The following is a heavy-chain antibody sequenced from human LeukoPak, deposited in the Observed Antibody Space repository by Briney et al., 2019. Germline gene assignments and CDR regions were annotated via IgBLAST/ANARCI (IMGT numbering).Heavy chain of an antibody. D-gene: IGHD4-17*01. J-gene: IGHJ5*02. CDR2: ISYDGSNK. V-gene: IGHV3-30-3*01. CDR1: GFTFSSYA. CDR3: ARGLHDYGLYNWFDP. Sequence: GSLRLSCAASGFTFSSYAMHWVRQAPGKGLEWVAVISYDGSNKYYADSVKGRITISRDNSKNTLYLQMNSLRAEDTAVYYCARGLHDYGLYNWFDPWGQGTLVTVSS.